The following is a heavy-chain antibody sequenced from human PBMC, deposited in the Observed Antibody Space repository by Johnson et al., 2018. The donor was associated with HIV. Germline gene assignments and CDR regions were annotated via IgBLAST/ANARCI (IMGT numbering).Heavy chain of an antibody. CDR2: ISYDGSNK. CDR1: GFTFDDYA. CDR3: ARALVDDAFDI. Sequence: QMLLVESGGGLVQPGRSLRLSCAASGFTFDDYAMHWVRQAPGKGLEWVAVISYDGSNKYYADSVKGRFTISRDNSKNTLYLQMNSLRAEDTAVYYCARALVDDAFDIWGQGTMVTVSS. J-gene: IGHJ3*02. D-gene: IGHD1-26*01. V-gene: IGHV3-30-3*01.